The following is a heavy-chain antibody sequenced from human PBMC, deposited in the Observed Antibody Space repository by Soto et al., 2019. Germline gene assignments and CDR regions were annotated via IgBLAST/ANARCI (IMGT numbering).Heavy chain of an antibody. CDR1: GGTFSYYA. CDR3: ARRYCTGGSCEFYYFDY. V-gene: IGHV1-69*01. Sequence: QVQLVQSGAEVKKPGSSVKVSCKASGGTFSYYAITWVRQAPGQGLEWMGEIIPMFGSTNYAQKFQGRLTITADESTSTDYVELRSLTSDDTDVYYCARRYCTGGSCEFYYFDYWGQGTLVTVSS. D-gene: IGHD2-15*01. J-gene: IGHJ4*02. CDR2: IIPMFGST.